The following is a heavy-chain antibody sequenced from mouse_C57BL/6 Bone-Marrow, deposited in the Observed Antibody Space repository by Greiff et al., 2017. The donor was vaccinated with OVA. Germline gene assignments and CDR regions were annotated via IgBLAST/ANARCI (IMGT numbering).Heavy chain of an antibody. CDR1: GYTFTSYD. CDR3: ARAGYYGSDYFDY. V-gene: IGHV1-85*01. D-gene: IGHD1-1*01. CDR2: IYPRDGST. J-gene: IGHJ2*01. Sequence: QVHVKQSGPELVKPGASVKLSCKASGYTFTSYDINWVKQRPGQGLEWIGWIYPRDGSTKYNEKFKGKATLTVDTSSSTAYMELHSLTSEDSAVYFCARAGYYGSDYFDYWGQGTTLTVSS.